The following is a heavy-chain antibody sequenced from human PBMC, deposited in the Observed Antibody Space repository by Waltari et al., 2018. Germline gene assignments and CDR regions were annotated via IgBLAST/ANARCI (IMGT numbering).Heavy chain of an antibody. D-gene: IGHD2-15*01. CDR3: ARDRGRGLYLDS. CDR1: GDSMSSTYW. Sequence: QLQLQESGPGLVKPSGTLSLTCAVSGDSMSSTYWGSWVRQPPGKGLEWMGQVHGSGKTNYSPSFASRVTISRDTYNKQFSLKVTSATAADTAVYYCARDRGRGLYLDSWGPGTLVTVSP. V-gene: IGHV4-4*02. CDR2: VHGSGKT. J-gene: IGHJ4*02.